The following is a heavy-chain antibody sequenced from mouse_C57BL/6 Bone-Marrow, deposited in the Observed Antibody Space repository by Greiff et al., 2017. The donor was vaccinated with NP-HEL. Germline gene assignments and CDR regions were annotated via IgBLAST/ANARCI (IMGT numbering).Heavy chain of an antibody. CDR1: GYSITSGYY. J-gene: IGHJ2*01. D-gene: IGHD2-3*01. Sequence: VQLKESGPGLVKPSQSLSLTCSVTGYSITSGYYWNWIRQFPGNKLEWMGYISYDGSNNYNPSLKNRISITRDTSKNQFFLKLNSVTTEDTATYYCARALDGYYYWGQGTTLTVSS. V-gene: IGHV3-6*01. CDR3: ARALDGYYY. CDR2: ISYDGSN.